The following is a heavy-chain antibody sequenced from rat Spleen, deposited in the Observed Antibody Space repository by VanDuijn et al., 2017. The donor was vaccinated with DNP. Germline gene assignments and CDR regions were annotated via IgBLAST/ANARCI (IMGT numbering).Heavy chain of an antibody. CDR1: GFTFSDYN. D-gene: IGHD1-3*01. J-gene: IGHJ3*01. CDR2: ISYDGSST. Sequence: EVQLVESGGGLVQPGRSLKLSCAASGFTFSDYNMAWVRQAPKKGLEWVATISYDGSSTYYRDSVKGRFTISRDNAKSTLYLQMDSLRSEDTATYYCARHHYGSYVLAYWGQGTLVTVSS. V-gene: IGHV5-7*01. CDR3: ARHHYGSYVLAY.